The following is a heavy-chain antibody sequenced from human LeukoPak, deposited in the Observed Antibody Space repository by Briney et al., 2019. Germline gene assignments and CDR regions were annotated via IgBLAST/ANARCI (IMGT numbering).Heavy chain of an antibody. CDR3: ARDFSGNWYFDL. J-gene: IGHJ2*01. CDR2: INPNSGGT. CDR1: GYTFTGYY. Sequence: ASVKVSCKASGYTFTGYYMHWVRQAPGQGIEWMGWINPNSGGTNYAPKFQGWVTMTRDTSISTAYMELSRLRSDDTAVYYCARDFSGNWYFDLWGRGTLVTVSS. D-gene: IGHD1-26*01. V-gene: IGHV1-2*04.